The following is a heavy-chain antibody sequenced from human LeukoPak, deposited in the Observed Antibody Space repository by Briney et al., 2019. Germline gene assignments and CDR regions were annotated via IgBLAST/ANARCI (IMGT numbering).Heavy chain of an antibody. J-gene: IGHJ4*02. Sequence: GGSLRLSCAASKFTFSSFAIHWVRQAPGKGLEWVAVISYDGSNKYYADSVKGRFTTSRDNSKNTLYLQMNSLRAEDTAVYYCAKDAGVLELDYWGQGTLVTVSS. CDR2: ISYDGSNK. CDR3: AKDAGVLELDY. V-gene: IGHV3-30*18. CDR1: KFTFSSFA. D-gene: IGHD1-1*01.